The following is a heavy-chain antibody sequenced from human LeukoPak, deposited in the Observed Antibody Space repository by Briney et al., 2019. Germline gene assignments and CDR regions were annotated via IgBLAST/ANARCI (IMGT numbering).Heavy chain of an antibody. CDR1: GFTFSSYA. CDR2: ITGSGAST. J-gene: IGHJ4*02. V-gene: IGHV3-23*01. CDR3: AKGVGYSGYALDY. Sequence: ETGGSLRLSCAASGFTFSSYAMSWVRQAPGKGLEWVSAITGSGASTYYADSVKGRFTISRDNSKNTLYLQMNSLRAEDTAVYYCAKGVGYSGYALDYWGQGTLVTVSS. D-gene: IGHD5-12*01.